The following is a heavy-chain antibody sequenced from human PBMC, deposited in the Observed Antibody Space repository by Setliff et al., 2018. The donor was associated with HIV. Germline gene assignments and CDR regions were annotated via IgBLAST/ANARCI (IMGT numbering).Heavy chain of an antibody. D-gene: IGHD3-3*01. CDR3: ARGLSIFGVATPGFYSFMDV. Sequence: LSLTCAVYGGSFSGYYWSWIRQPPGKGLEWIGEINHSGSTNYNPSLKSRVSISLDTSKKQVSLKLNSVTAADTAVYYCARGLSIFGVATPGFYSFMDVWGKGTTVTVS. J-gene: IGHJ6*03. CDR1: GGSFSGYY. CDR2: INHSGST. V-gene: IGHV4-34*01.